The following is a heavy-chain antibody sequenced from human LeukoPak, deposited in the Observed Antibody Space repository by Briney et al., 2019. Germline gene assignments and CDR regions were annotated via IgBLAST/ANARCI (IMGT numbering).Heavy chain of an antibody. CDR1: GFTFSSYG. V-gene: IGHV3-30*02. Sequence: PGGSQRLSCAASGFTFSSYGMHWVRQAPGKGLEWVAFIRYDGSNKYYADSVKGRFTISRDNSKNTLYLQMNSLRAEDTAVYYCITSSSLPFDSWGQGTLVTVSS. D-gene: IGHD6-6*01. CDR2: IRYDGSNK. CDR3: ITSSSLPFDS. J-gene: IGHJ5*01.